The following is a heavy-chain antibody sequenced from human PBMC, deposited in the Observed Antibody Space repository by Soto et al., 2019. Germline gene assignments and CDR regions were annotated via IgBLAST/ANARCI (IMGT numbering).Heavy chain of an antibody. CDR3: ARVRRYYYYAMDV. CDR2: MYYSGSP. CDR1: GGSISSSDYY. V-gene: IGHV4-30-4*01. J-gene: IGHJ6*02. Sequence: QVQLQESGPGLVKPSQTLSLTCTVSGGSISSSDYYWSWIRQPPGKGLEWIGYMYYSGSPYSNPSLKSRVTISVDTSNNQCSLKLTSVTAADTAVYYCARVRRYYYYAMDVWGQGTTVTVSS.